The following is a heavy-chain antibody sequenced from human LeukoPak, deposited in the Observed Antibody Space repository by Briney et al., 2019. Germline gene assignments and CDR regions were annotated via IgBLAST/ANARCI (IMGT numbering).Heavy chain of an antibody. CDR2: ISYDGSNK. J-gene: IGHJ5*02. V-gene: IGHV3-30-3*01. D-gene: IGHD3-3*01. CDR3: ARSRNYDFWGELDP. CDR1: GFTFSSYA. Sequence: GGSLRLSCAASGFTFSSYAMHWVRQAPGKGLEWVAVISYDGSNKYYADSVKGRFTISRDNSKNTLYLQMNSLRAEDTAVYYCARSRNYDFWGELDPWGQGTLVTVSS.